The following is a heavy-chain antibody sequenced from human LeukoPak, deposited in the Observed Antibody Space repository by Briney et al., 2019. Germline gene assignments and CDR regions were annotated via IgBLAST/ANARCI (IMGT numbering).Heavy chain of an antibody. CDR3: AREVSYGDSALQH. D-gene: IGHD4-17*01. Sequence: GGSLRLSCVASGFTFSYYSMNWVRQAPGKGLEWVSYINSISGEIWYADSVKGRFTISRDDAKNSLYLQMNSLRPEDTAVYYCAREVSYGDSALQHWGQGTPVTVSS. CDR2: INSISGEI. CDR1: GFTFSYYS. J-gene: IGHJ1*01. V-gene: IGHV3-48*01.